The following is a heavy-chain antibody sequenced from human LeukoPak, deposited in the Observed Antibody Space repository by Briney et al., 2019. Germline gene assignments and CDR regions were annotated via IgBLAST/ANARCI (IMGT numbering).Heavy chain of an antibody. J-gene: IGHJ3*02. Sequence: SETLSLTCTVSGGSISSYYWSWIRQPAGKGLEWIGRIYTSGSTNYNPSLKSRVTMSVDTSKNQFSLKLSSVTAADTAVYYCASSHPSYCSSTSCHRGGAFDIWGQGTMVTVPS. CDR1: GGSISSYY. CDR2: IYTSGST. V-gene: IGHV4-4*07. D-gene: IGHD2-2*01. CDR3: ASSHPSYCSSTSCHRGGAFDI.